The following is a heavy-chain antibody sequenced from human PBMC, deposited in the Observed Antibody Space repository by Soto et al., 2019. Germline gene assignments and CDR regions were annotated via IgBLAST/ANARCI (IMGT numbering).Heavy chain of an antibody. Sequence: ASVKVSCKASGYTFTSYAMHWVRQAPGQRLEWMGWINAGNGNTKYSQKFQGRVTITRDTSASTAYMELSSLRSEDTAVYYCARDRKHPYQLPRDDYGMDVWGQGTTVTVAS. J-gene: IGHJ6*02. CDR1: GYTFTSYA. CDR3: ARDRKHPYQLPRDDYGMDV. CDR2: INAGNGNT. D-gene: IGHD2-2*01. V-gene: IGHV1-3*01.